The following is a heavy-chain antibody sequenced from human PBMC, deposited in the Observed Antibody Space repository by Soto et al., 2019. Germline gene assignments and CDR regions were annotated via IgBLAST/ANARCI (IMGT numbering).Heavy chain of an antibody. CDR2: ISGSGGST. J-gene: IGHJ4*02. D-gene: IGHD3-16*02. CDR3: AKALKKTVTPDY. Sequence: GGSLRLSCAASGFTFTSYPMSWARRAPGKGLEWVSAISGSGGSTYYADSVKGRFTISRDNSKNTLYLQMNSLRAEDTAVYYCAKALKKTVTPDYWGQGTLVTVSS. CDR1: GFTFTSYP. V-gene: IGHV3-23*01.